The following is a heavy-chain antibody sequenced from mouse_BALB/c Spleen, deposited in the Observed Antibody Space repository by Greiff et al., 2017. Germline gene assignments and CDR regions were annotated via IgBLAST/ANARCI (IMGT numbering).Heavy chain of an antibody. CDR1: GYAFSSYW. V-gene: IGHV1-80*01. CDR3: ARSGDERDWFAY. J-gene: IGHJ3*01. CDR2: IYPGDGDT. D-gene: IGHD3-1*01. Sequence: QVQLQQSGAELVRPGSSVKISCKVSGYAFSSYWMNWVKQRPGQGLEWIGQIYPGDGDTNYNGKFKGKATLTADKSSSTAYMQLSSLTSEDSAVYFCARSGDERDWFAYWGQGTLVTVAA.